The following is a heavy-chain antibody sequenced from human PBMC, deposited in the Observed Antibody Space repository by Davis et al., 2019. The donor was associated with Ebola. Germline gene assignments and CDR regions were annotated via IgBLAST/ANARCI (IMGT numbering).Heavy chain of an antibody. Sequence: ASVKVSCKASGYTFIGYYMHWVRQAPGQGLEWMGRINPYSGGTNYAQKFQGRVTMTRDTSISTAYMELSRLTSDDTAVYYCARLWFGEVGFDYWGQGTLVTVSS. J-gene: IGHJ4*02. V-gene: IGHV1-2*06. D-gene: IGHD3-10*01. CDR3: ARLWFGEVGFDY. CDR1: GYTFIGYY. CDR2: INPYSGGT.